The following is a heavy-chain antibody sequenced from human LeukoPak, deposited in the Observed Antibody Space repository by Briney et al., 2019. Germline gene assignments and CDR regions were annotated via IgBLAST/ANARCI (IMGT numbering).Heavy chain of an antibody. CDR1: GGSISSSNW. CDR2: IYHSGST. CDR3: ARDLAAVAPIFY. J-gene: IGHJ4*02. Sequence: TSETLSLTCAVSGGSISSSNWWSWVRQPPGKGLEWIGEIYHSGSTNYNPSLKSRVTISVDKSKNQFSLKLSSVTAADTAVYYCARDLAAVAPIFYWGQGTLVTVSS. V-gene: IGHV4-4*02. D-gene: IGHD6-19*01.